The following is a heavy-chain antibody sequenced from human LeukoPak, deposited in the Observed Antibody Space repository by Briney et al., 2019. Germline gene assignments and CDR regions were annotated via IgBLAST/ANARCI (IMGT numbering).Heavy chain of an antibody. CDR1: GYIFTRYG. D-gene: IGHD3-10*01. CDR2: ISAYNGNT. Sequence: ASVKVSCKASGYIFTRYGVTWVRQAPGQGLEWMGWISAYNGNTKYEEKVQDRVTMTTDTSTNTVYMELRSLRSDDSAVYYCGRENFASETYYCDYWGQGTLVTVSS. V-gene: IGHV1-18*01. J-gene: IGHJ4*02. CDR3: GRENFASETYYCDY.